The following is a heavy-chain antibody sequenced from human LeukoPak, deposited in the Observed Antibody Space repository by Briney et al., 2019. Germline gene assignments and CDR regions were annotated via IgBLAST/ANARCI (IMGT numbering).Heavy chain of an antibody. CDR1: GVSFGAYL. CDR2: IRGKAYGETP. D-gene: IGHD2-2*01. V-gene: IGHV3-49*04. CDR3: TASDHSYCSSTGCHIDF. Sequence: GGSLRLSCTASGVSFGAYLISWVRQAPVQGLEWVGYIRGKAYGETPEYAASVKGIFTISRDDSNTIAYLQMNSLKTEDTAVYYCTASDHSYCSSTGCHIDFWGQGTLVTVSS. J-gene: IGHJ4*02.